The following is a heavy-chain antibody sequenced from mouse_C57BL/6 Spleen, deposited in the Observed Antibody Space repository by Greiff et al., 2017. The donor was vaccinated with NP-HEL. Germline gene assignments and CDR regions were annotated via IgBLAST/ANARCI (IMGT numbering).Heavy chain of an antibody. CDR2: ISDGGSYT. V-gene: IGHV5-4*01. Sequence: EVKLVESGGGLVKPGGSLKLSCAASGFTFSSYAMSWVRQTPEKRLEWVATISDGGSYTYYPDNVKGRFTISRDNAKNNLYLQMSHLKSEDTAMYYCARDGHYYGSSYWYFDVWGTGTTVTVSS. CDR3: ARDGHYYGSSYWYFDV. J-gene: IGHJ1*03. CDR1: GFTFSSYA. D-gene: IGHD1-1*01.